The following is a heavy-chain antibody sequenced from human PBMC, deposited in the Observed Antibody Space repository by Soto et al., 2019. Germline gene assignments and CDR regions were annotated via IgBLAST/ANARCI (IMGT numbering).Heavy chain of an antibody. J-gene: IGHJ4*02. CDR2: VNPTGGST. V-gene: IGHV1-46*03. CDR1: GYTFTSYH. D-gene: IGHD6-25*01. Sequence: QVQLVQSGAEVKKPGASVRVSCKASGYTFTSYHIHWVRQAPGQGLEWMAIVNPTGGSTNYAQKFQGRVTVTFDTSTSTVFMELNSLRYEDTAVYYCARHLAAGDSWGQGTLVTVSS. CDR3: ARHLAAGDS.